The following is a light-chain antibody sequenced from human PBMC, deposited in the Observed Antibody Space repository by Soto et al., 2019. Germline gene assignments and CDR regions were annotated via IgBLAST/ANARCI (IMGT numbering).Light chain of an antibody. J-gene: IGLJ2*01. CDR3: QTWGTGIQV. CDR2: LNSDGSH. CDR1: SGHSSYA. Sequence: QLVLTQSPSASASLGASVKLTCTLSSGHSSYAIAWHQQQPEKGPRYLMKLNSDGSHSTGDGIPDRFSGSSSGAERYLTIASLPSEDEADYYCQTWGTGIQVFGGGTKLTVL. V-gene: IGLV4-69*01.